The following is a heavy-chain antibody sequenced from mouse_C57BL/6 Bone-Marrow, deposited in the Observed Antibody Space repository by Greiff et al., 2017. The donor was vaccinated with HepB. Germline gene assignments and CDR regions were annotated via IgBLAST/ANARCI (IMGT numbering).Heavy chain of an antibody. CDR1: GYTFTSYG. Sequence: VQRVESGAELARPGASVKLSCKASGYTFTSYGISWVKQRTGQGLEWIGEIYPRSGNTYYNEKLKGKATLTADKSSSTAYMELRSLTSEDSAVYFCAREMLGRAMDYWGQGTSVTVSS. J-gene: IGHJ4*01. D-gene: IGHD4-1*01. CDR3: AREMLGRAMDY. V-gene: IGHV1-81*01. CDR2: IYPRSGNT.